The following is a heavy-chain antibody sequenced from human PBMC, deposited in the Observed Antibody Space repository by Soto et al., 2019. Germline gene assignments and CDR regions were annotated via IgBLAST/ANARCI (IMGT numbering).Heavy chain of an antibody. V-gene: IGHV4-34*01. CDR1: GGSFSGYY. D-gene: IGHD3-3*01. CDR2: INHRGST. Sequence: SETLSLTCAVYGGSFSGYYWSWIRQPPGKGLEWIGEINHRGSTNYNPSLKSRVTISVDTSKNQFSLKLSSVTAADTAVYYCARVQTLFGIINVFDYWGQGTLVTVSS. J-gene: IGHJ4*02. CDR3: ARVQTLFGIINVFDY.